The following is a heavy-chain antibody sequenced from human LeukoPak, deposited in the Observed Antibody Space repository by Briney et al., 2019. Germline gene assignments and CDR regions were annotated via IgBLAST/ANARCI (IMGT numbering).Heavy chain of an antibody. CDR1: GFTFSSYS. CDR2: ISSSSSTI. Sequence: PGGSLRLSCAASGFTFSSYSMNWVRQAPGKGLEWVSYISSSSSTIDYADSVKGRFTISRDNSKNTLYLQMNSLRAEDTAVYYCAKAIAARLGYFDYWGQGTLVTVSS. J-gene: IGHJ4*02. CDR3: AKAIAARLGYFDY. V-gene: IGHV3-48*01. D-gene: IGHD6-6*01.